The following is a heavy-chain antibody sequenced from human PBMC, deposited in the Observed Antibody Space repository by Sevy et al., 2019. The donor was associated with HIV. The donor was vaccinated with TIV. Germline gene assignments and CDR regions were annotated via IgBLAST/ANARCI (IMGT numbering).Heavy chain of an antibody. CDR3: ASDHPVIGSNWYGAFDI. CDR2: INPSDGST. D-gene: IGHD6-13*01. V-gene: IGHV1-46*01. J-gene: IGHJ3*02. CDR1: GYTFTSYY. Sequence: ASVKVSCKASGYTFTSYYMHWVRQAPGQGLEWMGIINPSDGSTSYAQKFQGRVTMTRDTSTSTVYMESRSLRSEDTAMYYCASDHPVIGSNWYGAFDIWGQGTMVTVSS.